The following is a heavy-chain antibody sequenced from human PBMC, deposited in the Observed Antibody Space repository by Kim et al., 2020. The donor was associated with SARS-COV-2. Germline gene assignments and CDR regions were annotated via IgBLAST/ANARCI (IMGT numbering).Heavy chain of an antibody. CDR3: ARDPYCGGDCYLGPYYYYYGMDV. D-gene: IGHD2-21*02. Sequence: GGSLRLSCAASGFTFSSYSMNWVRQAPGKGLEWVSSISSSSSYIYYADSVKGRFTISRDNAKNSLYLQMNSLRAEDTAVYYCARDPYCGGDCYLGPYYYYYGMDVWGQGTTVTVSS. V-gene: IGHV3-21*01. CDR2: ISSSSSYI. CDR1: GFTFSSYS. J-gene: IGHJ6*02.